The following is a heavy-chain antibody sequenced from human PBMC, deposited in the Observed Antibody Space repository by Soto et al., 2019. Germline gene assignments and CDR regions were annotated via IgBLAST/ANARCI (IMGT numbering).Heavy chain of an antibody. D-gene: IGHD1-1*01. J-gene: IGHJ4*02. Sequence: EVQLLESGGGLVQPGESLRLSCAASGFTFSTYTMNWVRQAPGKGLEWVSGIYGDGSGTYYADSVKGRFTVSRDNSRNTLYSQMTSMRAEDPAVYYCAKDARPDGHWDVDYRGQGTLVSVSS. CDR3: AKDARPDGHWDVDY. V-gene: IGHV3-23*01. CDR2: IYGDGSGT. CDR1: GFTFSTYT.